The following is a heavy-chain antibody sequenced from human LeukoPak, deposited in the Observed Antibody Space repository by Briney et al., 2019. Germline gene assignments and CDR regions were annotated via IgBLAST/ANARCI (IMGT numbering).Heavy chain of an antibody. CDR1: GFTFSSYG. J-gene: IGHJ4*02. D-gene: IGHD5-12*01. V-gene: IGHV3-33*01. Sequence: GRSLRLFCAASGFTFSSYGMHWVRQAPGKGLEWVAAIGYDGSNKYYADCVKGRFTISRDNSKDTLYLQMNSLRAEDTAVYYCARSRSGYDFDSWGQGTLVTVSS. CDR2: IGYDGSNK. CDR3: ARSRSGYDFDS.